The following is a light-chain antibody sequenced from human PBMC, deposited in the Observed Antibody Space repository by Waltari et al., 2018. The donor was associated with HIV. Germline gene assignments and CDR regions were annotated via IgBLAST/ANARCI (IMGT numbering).Light chain of an antibody. Sequence: QSVLTQPPSASGTPGQRVTISCSGRSSNLGSNIVNWYQQLPGTAPKLLIYRNNQRPSGGPDRFSGAKSGTSASLAISGLQSEDDADYYCAAWDDSLNGAVFGGGTKLTVL. V-gene: IGLV1-44*01. CDR3: AAWDDSLNGAV. J-gene: IGLJ3*02. CDR1: SSNLGSNI. CDR2: RNN.